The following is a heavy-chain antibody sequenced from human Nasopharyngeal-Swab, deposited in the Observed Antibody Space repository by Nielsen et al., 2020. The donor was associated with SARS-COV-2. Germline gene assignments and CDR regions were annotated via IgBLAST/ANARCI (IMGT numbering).Heavy chain of an antibody. J-gene: IGHJ5*02. CDR3: ARDLAGANIAAAGWFDP. D-gene: IGHD6-13*01. CDR1: GGTFSSYA. Sequence: SVKVSCKASGGTFSSYAISWVRQAPGQGLEWMGGIIPIFGTANYAQKFQGRVTITADESTSTAYMELSSLRSEDTAVYYCARDLAGANIAAAGWFDPWGQGTLVTVSS. V-gene: IGHV1-69*13. CDR2: IIPIFGTA.